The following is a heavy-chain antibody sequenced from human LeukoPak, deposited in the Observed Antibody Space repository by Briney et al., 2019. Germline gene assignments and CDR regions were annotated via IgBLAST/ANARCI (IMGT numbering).Heavy chain of an antibody. J-gene: IGHJ4*02. Sequence: GGSLRLSCAASGLTFSDYYMSWIRQAPGKGLEWVSAISGSGGSTYYADSVKGRFTISRDNSKNTLYLQMNSLRAEDTAVYYCAKGDDYVWGSYRYTPFDYWGQGTLVTVSS. V-gene: IGHV3-23*01. CDR3: AKGDDYVWGSYRYTPFDY. CDR2: ISGSGGST. CDR1: GLTFSDYY. D-gene: IGHD3-16*02.